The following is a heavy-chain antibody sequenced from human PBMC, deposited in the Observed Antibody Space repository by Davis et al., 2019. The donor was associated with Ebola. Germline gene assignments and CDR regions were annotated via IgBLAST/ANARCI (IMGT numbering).Heavy chain of an antibody. CDR1: EFTFSSYT. Sequence: GGSLRLSCAASEFTFSSYTMGWVRQAPGKGLEWVSGISSSGGSTYYADSVKGRFTISRDNAKNSLYLQMNSLRAEDTAVYYCATAPSGLLDYWGQGTLVTVSS. CDR2: ISSSGGST. CDR3: ATAPSGLLDY. V-gene: IGHV3-23*01. D-gene: IGHD5-12*01. J-gene: IGHJ4*02.